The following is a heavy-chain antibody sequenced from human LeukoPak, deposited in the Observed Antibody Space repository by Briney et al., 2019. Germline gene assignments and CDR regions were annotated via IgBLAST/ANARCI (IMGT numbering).Heavy chain of an antibody. CDR1: GYTFTSYG. CDR3: ATDYGSGSYSNY. CDR2: ISAYNGHT. D-gene: IGHD3-10*01. V-gene: IGHV1-18*01. Sequence: ASVKVSCKASGYTFTSYGISWVRQAPGQGLEWMGWISAYNGHTNYAQNLQGRVTMTTDASTSTAYMELRSLRFDDTAVYYCATDYGSGSYSNYWGQGTLVTVSS. J-gene: IGHJ4*02.